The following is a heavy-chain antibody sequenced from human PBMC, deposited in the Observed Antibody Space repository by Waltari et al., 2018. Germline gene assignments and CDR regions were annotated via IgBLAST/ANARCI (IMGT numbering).Heavy chain of an antibody. V-gene: IGHV3-48*02. CDR1: GFTLSSSN. Sequence: EVHLVESGGALTQPGGSLRLPCAASGFTLSSSNINWVRQAPGKGLEWVAYIRASISVMFYADSVKGRFTVSRDNAKSSLYLQMNNLRDEDTAVYYCVRAWDGNSYGYGYWGQGTLVTVSS. J-gene: IGHJ4*02. D-gene: IGHD5-18*01. CDR3: VRAWDGNSYGYGY. CDR2: IRASISVM.